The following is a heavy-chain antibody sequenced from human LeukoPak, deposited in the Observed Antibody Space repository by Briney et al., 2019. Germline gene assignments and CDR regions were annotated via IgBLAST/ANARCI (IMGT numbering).Heavy chain of an antibody. CDR2: ISDGGGST. CDR1: GFTFSSYA. Sequence: GGSLRLSCAASGFTFSSYAMSWVRQAPGKGLEWVSVISDGGGSTYYADSVKGRFTISRVNSKNTLYLQMHSLRAEDTAVYYCAKPRGSSVVERMDVWGQGTTVTVSS. J-gene: IGHJ6*02. CDR3: AKPRGSSVVERMDV. V-gene: IGHV3-23*01. D-gene: IGHD2-15*01.